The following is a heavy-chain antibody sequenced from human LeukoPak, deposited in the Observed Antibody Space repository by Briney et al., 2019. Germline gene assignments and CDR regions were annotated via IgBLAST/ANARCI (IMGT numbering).Heavy chain of an antibody. V-gene: IGHV3-7*03. CDR3: ARARDSSWDY. CDR1: GFTFSNYR. D-gene: IGHD6-13*01. CDR2: IKDDGSEK. J-gene: IGHJ4*02. Sequence: GGSLRLSCAASGFTFSNYRMSWVRQAPGKGPEWVASIKDDGSEKYYVDSVKGRFTISRDDAKSSLYLQMNSLRAEDTAVYYCARARDSSWDYWGQGTLVTVSS.